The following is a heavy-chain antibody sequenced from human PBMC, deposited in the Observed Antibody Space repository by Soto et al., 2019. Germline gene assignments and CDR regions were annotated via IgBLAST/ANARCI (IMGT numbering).Heavy chain of an antibody. Sequence: QVQLVQSGAEVKKPGSSVKVSCKAPGGTFSSYAISCVRQAPGQGREWMGGIIPIFGTANYAQKFQGRVTITADDSTNTGYMELSSLRSEDTAVYYCARSQGGSSSLDIYYYYYSGMDVWGQRTTVTVSS. V-gene: IGHV1-69*01. D-gene: IGHD2-15*01. CDR2: IIPIFGTA. CDR1: GGTFSSYA. J-gene: IGHJ6*02. CDR3: ARSQGGSSSLDIYYYYYSGMDV.